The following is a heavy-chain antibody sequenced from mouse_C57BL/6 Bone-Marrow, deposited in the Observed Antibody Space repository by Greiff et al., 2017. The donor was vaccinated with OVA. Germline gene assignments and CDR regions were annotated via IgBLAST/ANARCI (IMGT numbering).Heavy chain of an antibody. Sequence: QVQLQESGAELVRPGASVTLSCKASGYTFTDYEMHWVKQTPVHGLEWIGAIDPETGGTAYNQKFKGQAILTADKSSSPAYMELRSLTSEDTAVYYACPFAYWGQGTTVTVSA. CDR1: GYTFTDYE. V-gene: IGHV1-15*01. J-gene: IGHJ3*01. CDR2: IDPETGGT. CDR3: CPFAY.